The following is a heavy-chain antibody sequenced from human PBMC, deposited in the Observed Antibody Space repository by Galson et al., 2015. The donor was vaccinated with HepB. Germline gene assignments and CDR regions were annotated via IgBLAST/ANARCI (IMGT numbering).Heavy chain of an antibody. Sequence: SLRLSCAASGFNVRSNYVSWVRQAPGKGLEWVSTIYSDSSTYYVDSVKGRFTTSRDNSKNTVHLQMNSLRAEDTAVYYCAKIQRSDGWYCYWGQGTLVTVSS. J-gene: IGHJ4*02. CDR3: AKIQRSDGWYCY. CDR1: GFNVRSNY. CDR2: IYSDSST. V-gene: IGHV3-66*01. D-gene: IGHD6-19*01.